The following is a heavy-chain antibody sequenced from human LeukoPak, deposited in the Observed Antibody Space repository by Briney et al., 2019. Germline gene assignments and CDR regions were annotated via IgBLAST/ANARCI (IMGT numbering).Heavy chain of an antibody. J-gene: IGHJ4*02. V-gene: IGHV3-48*02. CDR3: ARDYDWAFDF. D-gene: IGHD3-9*01. CDR1: GFPFSSHV. Sequence: GGSLRLSCAASGFPFSSHVLSWVRQAPGKGLEWIAYINHNGEAIYYPDFVKGRFIISRDNAKNSPFLQMNDLRDEDTAVYYCARDYDWAFDFWGQGTRVTVSS. CDR2: INHNGEAI.